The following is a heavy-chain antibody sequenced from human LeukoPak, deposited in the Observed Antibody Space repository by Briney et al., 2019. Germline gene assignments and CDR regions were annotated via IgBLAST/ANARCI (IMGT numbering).Heavy chain of an antibody. CDR3: AKGVAVAVPDAFDI. J-gene: IGHJ3*02. CDR1: GFTFSSYG. V-gene: IGHV3-30*18. CDR2: ISYDGSNK. D-gene: IGHD6-19*01. Sequence: PGGSLRLSCAASGFTFSSYGMHWVRQTPGKGLEWVAVISYDGSNKYYADSVKGRFTISRDNSKNTLYLQMNSLRAEDTAVYYCAKGVAVAVPDAFDIWGQGTMVTVSS.